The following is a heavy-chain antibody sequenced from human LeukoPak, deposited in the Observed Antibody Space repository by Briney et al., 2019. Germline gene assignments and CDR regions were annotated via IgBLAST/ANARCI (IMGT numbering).Heavy chain of an antibody. Sequence: ASVKVSCKASGYTFTGYYMHWVRRAPGQGAEWMGWINPDSGGTNYAQTFQGRVTMSRDTTTRPAYMEMSRLRSHRTADYYIARSSPRGYCIGGSCYDYWGQGTLVTVSS. D-gene: IGHD2-15*01. CDR3: ARSSPRGYCIGGSCYDY. J-gene: IGHJ4*02. CDR2: INPDSGGT. V-gene: IGHV1-2*02. CDR1: GYTFTGYY.